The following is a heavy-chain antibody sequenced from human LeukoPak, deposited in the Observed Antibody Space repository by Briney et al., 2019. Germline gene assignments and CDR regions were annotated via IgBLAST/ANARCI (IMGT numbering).Heavy chain of an antibody. J-gene: IGHJ3*02. CDR2: ISYIGIT. D-gene: IGHD4-11*01. CDR3: ARDPTTVTKGFDI. CDR1: GDSISTHY. V-gene: IGHV4-59*11. Sequence: SETLSLTCTISGDSISTHYWTWIRQPPAKGLEWIGYISYIGITNYNPSLKSRVTISIDTSKNQFSLRLRSVTAADTALYYCARDPTTVTKGFDIWGQGTVVTVSS.